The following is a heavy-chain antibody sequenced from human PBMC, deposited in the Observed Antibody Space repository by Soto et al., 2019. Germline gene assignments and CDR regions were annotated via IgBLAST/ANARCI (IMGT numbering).Heavy chain of an antibody. V-gene: IGHV1-2*02. J-gene: IGHJ6*02. Sequence: GASVEVSCKAARYRFTGYWRHWVRQAPGQRLEWMGYINPNSGCPNYAQKFQGRVTMTRDMSISTAYMELSRLRSDDTAVYFCARDYWSGDRYYYGMDVWGQGTTVTVSS. D-gene: IGHD3-3*01. CDR3: ARDYWSGDRYYYGMDV. CDR1: RYRFTGYW. CDR2: INPNSGCP.